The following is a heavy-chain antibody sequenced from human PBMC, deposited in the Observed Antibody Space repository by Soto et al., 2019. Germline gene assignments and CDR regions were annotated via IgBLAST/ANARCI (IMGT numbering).Heavy chain of an antibody. J-gene: IGHJ6*02. CDR1: GGSISSGGYS. CDR3: ARVCGGDCHNGMDV. V-gene: IGHV4-61*08. Sequence: PSETLSLTCAVSGGSISSGGYSWSWIRQPPGKGLEWIGYIYHSGSTNYNPSLKSRVTISVDTSKNQFSLKLSSVTAADTAVYYCARVCGGDCHNGMDVWGQGTTVTVSS. CDR2: IYHSGST. D-gene: IGHD2-21*02.